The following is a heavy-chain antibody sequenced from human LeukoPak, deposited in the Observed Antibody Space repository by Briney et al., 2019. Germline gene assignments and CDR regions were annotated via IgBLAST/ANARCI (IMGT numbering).Heavy chain of an antibody. CDR1: GGSISTSSYY. V-gene: IGHV4-39*01. D-gene: IGHD6-6*01. Sequence: SETLSLTCTVSGGSISTSSYYWGWLRQPPGNGLEWVGCIYYSGSAYYNPSLNSRVKISVDTSRNQFSLKLNSVTAADTAAYYCARHERPYSSSSPFQHWGQGTLVTVSS. CDR3: ARHERPYSSSSPFQH. CDR2: IYYSGSA. J-gene: IGHJ1*01.